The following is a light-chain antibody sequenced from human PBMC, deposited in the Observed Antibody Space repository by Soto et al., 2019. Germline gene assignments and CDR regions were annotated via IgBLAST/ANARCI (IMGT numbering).Light chain of an antibody. Sequence: DIQMTQSPSTLSASVGDRVTITCRASQSISSWLAWYQQKPGKAPKLLIYDASSLESGVPSRFSGSGSGTEFTLTISSLQPDDFATYYCQQYNSYPPYTFGQGTNLEIK. V-gene: IGKV1-5*01. CDR2: DAS. CDR3: QQYNSYPPYT. J-gene: IGKJ2*01. CDR1: QSISSW.